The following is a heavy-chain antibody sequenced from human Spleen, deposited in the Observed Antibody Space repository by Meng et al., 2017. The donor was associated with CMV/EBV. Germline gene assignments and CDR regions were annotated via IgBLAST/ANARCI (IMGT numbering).Heavy chain of an antibody. J-gene: IGHJ4*02. CDR2: IFPTFATT. D-gene: IGHD3-10*01. CDR1: GSTFSSFS. Sequence: CEASGSTFSSFSITWVRQAPGQGLEWMGGIFPTFATTNYAQKFQGRVTITTDESTRIVYMELNSLRSDDTAVYYCARLVGGYYIFDYWGQGTLVTVSS. CDR3: ARLVGGYYIFDY. V-gene: IGHV1-69*05.